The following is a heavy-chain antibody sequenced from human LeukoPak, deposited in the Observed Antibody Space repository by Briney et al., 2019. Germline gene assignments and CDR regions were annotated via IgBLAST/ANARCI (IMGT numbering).Heavy chain of an antibody. J-gene: IGHJ4*02. V-gene: IGHV3-21*01. D-gene: IGHD3-22*01. CDR3: ARDRNYYDSRSEGFDY. CDR2: ISSSSSYI. CDR1: GFTFSSYS. Sequence: GGSLRLSCAASGFTFSSYSMNWVRQAPGKGLEWVSSISSSSSYIYYADSVKGRFTISRDNAKNSLYLQMNSLRAEDTAVYYCARDRNYYDSRSEGFDYWGQGTLVTVSS.